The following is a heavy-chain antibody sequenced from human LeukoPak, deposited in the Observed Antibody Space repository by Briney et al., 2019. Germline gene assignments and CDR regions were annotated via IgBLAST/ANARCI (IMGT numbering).Heavy chain of an antibody. CDR3: AKEKGRSLYDDYVGLLDY. J-gene: IGHJ4*02. CDR1: GFTFSSYA. V-gene: IGHV3-23*01. Sequence: GGSLRLSCAASGFTFSSYAMSWVRQAPGKGLEWVSDISGSGGSTYYADSVKGRFTISRDNSKNTLYLQMNSLRAEDTAVYYCAKEKGRSLYDDYVGLLDYWGQGTLVTVSS. CDR2: ISGSGGST. D-gene: IGHD4-17*01.